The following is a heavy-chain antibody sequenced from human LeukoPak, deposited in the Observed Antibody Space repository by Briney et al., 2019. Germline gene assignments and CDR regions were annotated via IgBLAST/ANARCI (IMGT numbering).Heavy chain of an antibody. J-gene: IGHJ4*02. V-gene: IGHV5-10-1*01. CDR3: ASETLDTAMEHY. CDR1: GYSFTSYW. CDR2: IDPSDSYT. D-gene: IGHD5-18*01. Sequence: GASLQISCKGSGYSFTSYWISWGRQVPGKGLEWMGRIDPSDSYTNYSPSFQGHVTISADKSISTAYLEGRGLQASDTAMYYCASETLDTAMEHYCGQGTLVTVSS.